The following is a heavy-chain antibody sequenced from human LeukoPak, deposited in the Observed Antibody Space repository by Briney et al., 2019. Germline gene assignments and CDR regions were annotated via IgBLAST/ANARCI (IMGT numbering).Heavy chain of an antibody. V-gene: IGHV1-2*02. D-gene: IGHD5-18*01. CDR1: GYTFTGYY. CDR2: INANSGDT. J-gene: IGHJ4*02. CDR3: VSGYSFAY. Sequence: ASVKVSCKASGYTFTGYYMHWVRQAPGQGLEWMGWINANSGDTDYAPKFQGRITMTRDTSISTAYMELSRLTSDDTAVYYCVSGYSFAYWGQGTLVTVSS.